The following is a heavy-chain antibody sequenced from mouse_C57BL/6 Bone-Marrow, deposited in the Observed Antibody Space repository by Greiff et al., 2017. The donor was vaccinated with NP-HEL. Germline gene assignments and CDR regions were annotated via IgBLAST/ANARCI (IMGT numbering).Heavy chain of an antibody. CDR3: ARQNSSYGWYFDV. V-gene: IGHV5-15*01. CDR1: GFTFSDYG. D-gene: IGHD1-1*01. CDR2: ISNLAYSI. J-gene: IGHJ1*03. Sequence: EVKLVESGGGLVQPGGSLKLSCAASGFTFSDYGMAWVRQAPRKGPEWVAFISNLAYSIYYADTVTGRFTISRENAKNTLYLEMSSLRSEDTAMYYCARQNSSYGWYFDVWGTGTTVTVSS.